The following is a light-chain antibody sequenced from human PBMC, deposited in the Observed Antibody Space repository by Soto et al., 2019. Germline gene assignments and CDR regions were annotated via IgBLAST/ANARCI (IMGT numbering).Light chain of an antibody. CDR1: SGSVSPSYY. V-gene: IGLV8-61*01. CDR2: STN. CDR3: VLFVRYGLWV. J-gene: IGLJ3*02. Sequence: QAVVTQEPSFSVSPGGTVTLTCGLSSGSVSPSYYPTWYQQTPGQPPRTLIYSTNTRSSGVPDRFSGSILENKAALTITGAQADDESDYYCVLFVRYGLWVFGGGTKLTVL.